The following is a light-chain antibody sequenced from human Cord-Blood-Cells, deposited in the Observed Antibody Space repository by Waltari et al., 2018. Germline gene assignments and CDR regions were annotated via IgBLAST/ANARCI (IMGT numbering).Light chain of an antibody. Sequence: DIQMTQSPSSLSASVGERVTITCRASQSISSYLNWSQQKPGKAPKLLIYAASSLQSGVPSRFSGSGSGTDFTLTISSLQPEDFATYYCQQSYSTPITFGQGTRLEIK. J-gene: IGKJ5*01. CDR2: AAS. V-gene: IGKV1-39*01. CDR1: QSISSY. CDR3: QQSYSTPIT.